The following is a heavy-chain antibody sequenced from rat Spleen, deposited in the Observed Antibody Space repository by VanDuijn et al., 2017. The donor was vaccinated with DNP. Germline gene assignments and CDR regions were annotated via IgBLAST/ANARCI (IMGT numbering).Heavy chain of an antibody. J-gene: IGHJ2*01. CDR2: ITTNGGDT. V-gene: IGHV5S13*01. Sequence: EVQLVESGGGLVQSGRSLKLSCAASGFTFSHYDMAWVRQAPTKGLEWVASITTNGGDTYYRDSVKGRFTVSRDNAENTVYLQMNSLRSEDTATYYCANYNYYDGTYWGQGVMVTVSS. CDR3: ANYNYYDGTY. D-gene: IGHD1-12*02. CDR1: GFTFSHYD.